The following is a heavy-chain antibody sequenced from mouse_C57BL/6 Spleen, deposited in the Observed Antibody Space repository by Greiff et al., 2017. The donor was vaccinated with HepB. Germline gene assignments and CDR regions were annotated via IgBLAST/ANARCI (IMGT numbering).Heavy chain of an antibody. V-gene: IGHV5-4*01. D-gene: IGHD3-1*01. CDR3: ARGDGTASKAMDY. Sequence: EVQVVESGGGLVKPGGSLKLSCAASGFTFSSYAMSWVRQTPEKRLEWVATISDGGSYTYYPDNVKGRFTISRDNAKNNLYLQMSHLMSEDTAMYYCARGDGTASKAMDYWGQGTSVTVSS. CDR1: GFTFSSYA. CDR2: ISDGGSYT. J-gene: IGHJ4*01.